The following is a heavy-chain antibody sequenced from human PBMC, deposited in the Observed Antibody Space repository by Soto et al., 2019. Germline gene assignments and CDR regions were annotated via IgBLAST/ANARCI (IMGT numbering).Heavy chain of an antibody. D-gene: IGHD3-10*01. CDR1: GFTFSSYA. Sequence: EVQLLESGGGLVQPGGSLRLSCAASGFTFSSYAMSWVRQAPGKGLEWVSAISGSGGSTYYADSVKGRFTISRDNSKNTLYLQMNSLRAEDTAVYYCAKDKNYYGSGSVGMDVWGQGTTVTVSS. CDR3: AKDKNYYGSGSVGMDV. CDR2: ISGSGGST. V-gene: IGHV3-23*01. J-gene: IGHJ6*02.